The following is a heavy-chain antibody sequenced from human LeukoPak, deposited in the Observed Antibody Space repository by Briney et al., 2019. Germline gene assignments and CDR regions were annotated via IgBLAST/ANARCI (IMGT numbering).Heavy chain of an antibody. D-gene: IGHD4-17*01. CDR1: GFTFSSYA. Sequence: AGGSLRLSCAASGFTFSSYAMHWVRQAPGKGLEWVAVISYDGSNKYYADSVKGRFTISRDNSKNTLYLQMNSLRAEDTAVYYCAKDIPELDYGDYGHYFDYWGQGTLVTVSS. V-gene: IGHV3-30-3*01. CDR3: AKDIPELDYGDYGHYFDY. J-gene: IGHJ4*02. CDR2: ISYDGSNK.